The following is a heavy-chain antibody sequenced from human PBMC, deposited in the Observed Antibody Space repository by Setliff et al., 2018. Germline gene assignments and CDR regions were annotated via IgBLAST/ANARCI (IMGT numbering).Heavy chain of an antibody. CDR2: ISAYNGNT. Sequence: ASVKVSCKASGGTFSSYAMHWVRQAPGQRLEWMGWISAYNGNTNYAQKLQGRVTMTTDTSMSTTHMELRSLRSDDTAVYYCATEKFPGDWGDYWGQGTLVTVSS. J-gene: IGHJ4*02. CDR1: GGTFSSYA. V-gene: IGHV1-18*01. CDR3: ATEKFPGDWGDY. D-gene: IGHD2-21*01.